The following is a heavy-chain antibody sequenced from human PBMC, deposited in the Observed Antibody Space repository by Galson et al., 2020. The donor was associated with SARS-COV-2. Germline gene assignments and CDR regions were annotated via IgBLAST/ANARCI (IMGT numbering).Heavy chain of an antibody. J-gene: IGHJ4*02. CDR2: INSRGSDI. CDR1: GFTFSDYY. Sequence: GGSLRLSCAAFGFTFSDYYMSWVRQAPGKGLEWVAYINSRGSDIYYADSVKGRFIISRDNGKNSLYLQMNSVGAEDTAVYYCARDGESDNSGYYPFEYWGQGTLVTVSS. V-gene: IGHV3-11*01. CDR3: ARDGESDNSGYYPFEY. D-gene: IGHD3-22*01.